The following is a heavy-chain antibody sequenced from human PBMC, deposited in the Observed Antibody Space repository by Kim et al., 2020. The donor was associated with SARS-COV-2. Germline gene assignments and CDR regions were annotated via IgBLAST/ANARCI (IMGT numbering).Heavy chain of an antibody. V-gene: IGHV3-15*01. D-gene: IGHD2-2*01. Sequence: GGSLRLSCAASGFTFSNAWMSWVRQAPGKGLEWVGRIKSKTDGGSTDYAAPGQGRFTISRDDSKNTLYLQMNSLKTEDTAVYYCTTDSCYNFRNLIKLLCFGRHPFDYWGQGTMVTVSS. CDR3: TTDSCYNFRNLIKLLCFGRHPFDY. J-gene: IGHJ4*02. CDR1: GFTFSNAW. CDR2: IKSKTDGGST.